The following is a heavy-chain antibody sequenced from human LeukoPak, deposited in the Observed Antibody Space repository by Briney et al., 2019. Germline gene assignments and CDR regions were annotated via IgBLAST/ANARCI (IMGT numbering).Heavy chain of an antibody. J-gene: IGHJ4*02. Sequence: PGGSLRLSCAASGFTFSSYEMNWVRQAPGKGLEWVSYISSNGSTIYYADSVKGRFTISRDNAKNSLYLQMNSLRAEDTAVYYCARGYCSGGSCYFFDYWGQGTLVTVSS. V-gene: IGHV3-48*03. CDR1: GFTFSSYE. CDR3: ARGYCSGGSCYFFDY. CDR2: ISSNGSTI. D-gene: IGHD2-15*01.